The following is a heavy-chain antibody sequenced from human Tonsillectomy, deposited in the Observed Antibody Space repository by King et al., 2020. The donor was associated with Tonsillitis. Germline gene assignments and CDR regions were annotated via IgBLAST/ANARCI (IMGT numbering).Heavy chain of an antibody. CDR3: AKASFYDFWSGYYTYHMDV. CDR1: GFTFSGYG. CDR2: ISHDGINR. J-gene: IGHJ6*02. D-gene: IGHD3-3*01. V-gene: IGHV3-30*18. Sequence: HVQLVESGGGVVQPGRSLRLSCAASGFTFSGYGMHWVRQAPGKGLEWVAIISHDGINRYYADSAKGRFTISRDNSKNTLYLQMNSLRAEDTAVFYCAKASFYDFWSGYYTYHMDVWGQGTTVTVSS.